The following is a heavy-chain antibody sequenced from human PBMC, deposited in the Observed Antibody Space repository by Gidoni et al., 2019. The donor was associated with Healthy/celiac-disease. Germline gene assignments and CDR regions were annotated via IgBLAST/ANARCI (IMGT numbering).Heavy chain of an antibody. CDR1: GFTFRSYW. D-gene: IGHD3-10*01. Sequence: EVQLVESGGGLVQPGGSLRLSCAASGFTFRSYWMSWVRQAPGKGLEWVANIKQDGSEKYYVDSVKGRFTISRDNAKNSLYLQMNSLRAEDTAVYYCARLNYYGSGSPLDYWGQGTLVTVSS. CDR2: IKQDGSEK. V-gene: IGHV3-7*01. J-gene: IGHJ4*02. CDR3: ARLNYYGSGSPLDY.